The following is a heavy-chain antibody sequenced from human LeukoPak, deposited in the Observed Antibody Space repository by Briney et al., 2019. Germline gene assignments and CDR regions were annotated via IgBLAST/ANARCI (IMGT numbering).Heavy chain of an antibody. Sequence: SVKVSCKASGGTFSSYAISWVRQAPGQGLEWMGGIIPNFGTANYAQKFQGRVTITADESTSTAYMELSSLRSEDTAVYYCARAGGITMVRGVPYYYYYYGMDVWGKGTTVTVSS. J-gene: IGHJ6*04. CDR3: ARAGGITMVRGVPYYYYYYGMDV. CDR2: IIPNFGTA. CDR1: GGTFSSYA. D-gene: IGHD3-10*01. V-gene: IGHV1-69*01.